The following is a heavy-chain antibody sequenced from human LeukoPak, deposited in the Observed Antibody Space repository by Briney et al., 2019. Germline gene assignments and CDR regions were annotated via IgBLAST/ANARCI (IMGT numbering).Heavy chain of an antibody. D-gene: IGHD6-13*01. V-gene: IGHV4-39*07. Sequence: SETLSLTCTVSGGSISSSSCYWGWIRQPPGKGLEWIGSIYYSGSTYYNPSLKSRVTISVDTSKNQFSLKLSSVTAADTAVYYCARDRLQLEPDAFDIWGQGTMVTVSS. CDR3: ARDRLQLEPDAFDI. J-gene: IGHJ3*02. CDR1: GGSISSSSCY. CDR2: IYYSGST.